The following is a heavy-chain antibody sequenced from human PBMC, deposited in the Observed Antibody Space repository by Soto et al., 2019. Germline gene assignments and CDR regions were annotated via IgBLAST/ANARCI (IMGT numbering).Heavy chain of an antibody. Sequence: SETRSLTCTVSGGSISSYYWSWIRQPPGKGLEWIGYIYYSGSTNYNPSLTSRVTISVDTSKNQFSLKLSSVTAADTAVDYCVREMIWNNLNVNPYNWFDPWGQGTLVTVS. J-gene: IGHJ5*02. V-gene: IGHV4-59*01. CDR2: IYYSGST. CDR1: GGSISSYY. CDR3: VREMIWNNLNVNPYNWFDP. D-gene: IGHD1-20*01.